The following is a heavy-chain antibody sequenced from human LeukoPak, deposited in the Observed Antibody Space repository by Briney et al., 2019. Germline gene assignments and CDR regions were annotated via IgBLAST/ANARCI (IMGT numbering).Heavy chain of an antibody. CDR1: GFTFSSYW. CDR2: IKQDGSEK. V-gene: IGHV3-7*01. Sequence: PGGSLRLSCVASGFTFSSYWMSWVRQAPGKGLEWVANIKQDGSEKYYVDSVKGRFTISRDNAKNSLYLQMNSLRAEDTAVYYCAIDAVVGATVYYYYYMDVWGKGTTVTVSS. J-gene: IGHJ6*03. D-gene: IGHD1-26*01. CDR3: AIDAVVGATVYYYYYMDV.